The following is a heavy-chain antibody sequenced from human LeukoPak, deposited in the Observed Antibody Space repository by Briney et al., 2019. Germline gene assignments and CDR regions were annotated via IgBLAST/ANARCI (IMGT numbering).Heavy chain of an antibody. Sequence: GGSLRLSCVASGFTFSSYWMHWVRQAPGKGLVWVSRINSDASSTSYADSVKGRFTISRDNAKNSLYLQMNSLRAEDTAIYYCTRVGYIDEGIDYWGQGTLVTVSS. J-gene: IGHJ4*02. D-gene: IGHD5-24*01. CDR3: TRVGYIDEGIDY. CDR1: GFTFSSYW. CDR2: INSDASST. V-gene: IGHV3-74*01.